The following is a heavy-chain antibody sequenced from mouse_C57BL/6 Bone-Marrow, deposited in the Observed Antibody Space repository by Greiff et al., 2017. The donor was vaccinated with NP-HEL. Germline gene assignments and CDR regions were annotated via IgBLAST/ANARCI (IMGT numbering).Heavy chain of an antibody. J-gene: IGHJ2*01. CDR2: ISDGGSYT. Sequence: EVKLVESGGGLVKPGGSLKLSCAASGFTFSSYAMSWVRQTPDKKLEWVATISDGGSYTYYPDNVKGRFTISRDNAKNNRYLQMSHLKSEDTAMYYCAREGGYPYYFDYWGQGTTLTVSS. CDR1: GFTFSSYA. CDR3: AREGGYPYYFDY. V-gene: IGHV5-4*01. D-gene: IGHD2-2*01.